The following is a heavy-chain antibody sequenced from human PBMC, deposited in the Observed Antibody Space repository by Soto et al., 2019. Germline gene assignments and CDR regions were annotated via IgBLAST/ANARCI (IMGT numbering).Heavy chain of an antibody. Sequence: EVQLVESGGGLVKPGGSLRLSCAASEFTFSSYSMNWVRQAPGKGLEWVSSISTSSTYTYYADSVKGRFTISRDNARNSLYLQMNSLRAEDTAVYYCARDLVIAIAAFDYRGQGTLVTVSS. J-gene: IGHJ4*02. V-gene: IGHV3-21*01. CDR2: ISTSSTYT. CDR3: ARDLVIAIAAFDY. D-gene: IGHD6-13*01. CDR1: EFTFSSYS.